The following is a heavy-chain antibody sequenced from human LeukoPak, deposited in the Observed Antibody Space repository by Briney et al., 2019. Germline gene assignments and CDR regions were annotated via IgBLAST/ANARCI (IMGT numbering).Heavy chain of an antibody. J-gene: IGHJ4*02. V-gene: IGHV3-21*01. CDR2: ISGSSSYI. D-gene: IGHD1-26*01. CDR3: ARDLLGWELHYFDY. Sequence: GGSLRLSCAASGFTLSHYWMHWVRQAPGKGLEWVSSISGSSSYIYYADSVKGRFSISRDNAKNSLYLQMNSLRAEDTAVYYCARDLLGWELHYFDYWGQGTWSPSPQ. CDR1: GFTLSHYW.